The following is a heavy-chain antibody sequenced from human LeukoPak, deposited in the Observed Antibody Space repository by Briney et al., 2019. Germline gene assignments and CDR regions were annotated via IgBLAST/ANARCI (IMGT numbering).Heavy chain of an antibody. CDR3: ARGTAYGHAFDI. J-gene: IGHJ3*02. D-gene: IGHD3-10*01. Sequence: SETLSLTCAVSGGSISSGGYSWSWIRQPPGKGLEWIGYIYHSGSTYYNPSLKSRVTISVDKSKNQFSLRLSSVTAADTAVYYCARGTAYGHAFDIWGQGTMVTVSS. CDR1: GGSISSGGYS. V-gene: IGHV4-30-2*01. CDR2: IYHSGST.